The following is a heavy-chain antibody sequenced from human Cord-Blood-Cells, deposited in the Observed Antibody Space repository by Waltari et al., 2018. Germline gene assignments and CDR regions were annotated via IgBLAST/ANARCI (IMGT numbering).Heavy chain of an antibody. Sequence: QLQLQESGPGLVKPSETLSLTCTVSVGSISSSSYYWGWLRQLPGKGLEWIGSSYYSGSTYYNPTLKCRVPISVETSKNKCSTELSSVTAVDTAVYYCARPLDYYESSGMYAVDIWGQGTMVTVSS. CDR2: SYYSGST. CDR3: ARPLDYYESSGMYAVDI. D-gene: IGHD3-22*01. V-gene: IGHV4-39*01. J-gene: IGHJ3*02. CDR1: VGSISSSSYY.